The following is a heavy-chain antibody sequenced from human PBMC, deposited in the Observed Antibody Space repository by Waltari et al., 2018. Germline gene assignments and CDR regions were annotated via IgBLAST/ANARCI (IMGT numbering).Heavy chain of an antibody. CDR3: ARGSATLGD. CDR2: ISTYNGDT. CDR1: GSSFSSDG. Sequence: QVPLVQSGTAVTMPGASVTFSCETSGSSFSSDGLTWGRQDPGQGFEWMGWISTYNGDTDDAQKFQGRVTMTTDTATSTAYMELRSLTSDDTALYYCARGSATLGDWGQGTLVTVSS. V-gene: IGHV1-18*01. D-gene: IGHD3-16*01. J-gene: IGHJ4*02.